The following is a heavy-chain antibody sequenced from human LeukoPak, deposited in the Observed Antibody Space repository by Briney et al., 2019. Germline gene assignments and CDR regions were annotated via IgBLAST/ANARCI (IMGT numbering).Heavy chain of an antibody. J-gene: IGHJ4*02. CDR3: ARVRIPSYYYDSSGQGRHDY. V-gene: IGHV1-18*01. D-gene: IGHD3-22*01. CDR1: GYTFTSYG. CDR2: ISAYNGNT. Sequence: ASVKVSCKASGYTFTSYGISWVRQAPGQGLEWMGWISAYNGNTNYALKLQGRVTMTTDTSTSTAYMELRSLRSDDTAVYYCARVRIPSYYYDSSGQGRHDYWGQGALVTVSS.